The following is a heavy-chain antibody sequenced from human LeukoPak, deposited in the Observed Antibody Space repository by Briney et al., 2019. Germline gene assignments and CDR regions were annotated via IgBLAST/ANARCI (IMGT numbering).Heavy chain of an antibody. Sequence: SETLSLTCTVSGGSISSYYWSWTRQPAGKGLEWIGRIYTSGSTNYNPSLKSRVTMSVDTSKNQFSLKLSSVTAADTAVYYCARDRCSGGSCYLDYWGQGTLVTVSS. V-gene: IGHV4-4*07. CDR3: ARDRCSGGSCYLDY. CDR2: IYTSGST. J-gene: IGHJ4*02. D-gene: IGHD2-15*01. CDR1: GGSISSYY.